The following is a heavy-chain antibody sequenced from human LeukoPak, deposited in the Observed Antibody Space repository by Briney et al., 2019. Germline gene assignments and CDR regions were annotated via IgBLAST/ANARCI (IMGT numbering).Heavy chain of an antibody. J-gene: IGHJ4*02. V-gene: IGHV3-23*01. Sequence: GGSLRLSCAASGFTFSSYAMSWVRQAPGKGLEWVSTISGSGGSTYFAEGRFTISRDNSKNTLYLHNNSLRAEDTAVYYGVRESPSTAAAGRWEYFDYWGQGTLVTVSS. CDR1: GFTFSSYA. CDR2: ISGSGGST. CDR3: VRESPSTAAAGRWEYFDY. D-gene: IGHD6-13*01.